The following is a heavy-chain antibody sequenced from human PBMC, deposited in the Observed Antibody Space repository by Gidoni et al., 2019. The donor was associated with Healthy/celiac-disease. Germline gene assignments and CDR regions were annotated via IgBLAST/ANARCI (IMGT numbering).Heavy chain of an antibody. V-gene: IGHV1-69*01. D-gene: IGHD5-18*01. CDR3: ARGGVGGYSYGSYYYGMDV. CDR2: IIPILGTA. J-gene: IGHJ6*02. Sequence: QVQLVQSGAEVKKPGSSVKVSCKASGGTFSSYAISWVRQATGQGLEWMGGIIPILGTANYAQKFQGRVTITADESTSTAYMELSSLRSGDTAVYYCARGGVGGYSYGSYYYGMDVWGQGTTVTVSS. CDR1: GGTFSSYA.